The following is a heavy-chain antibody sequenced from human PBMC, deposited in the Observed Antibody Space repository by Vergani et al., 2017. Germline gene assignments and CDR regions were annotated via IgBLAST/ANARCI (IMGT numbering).Heavy chain of an antibody. V-gene: IGHV1-46*03. J-gene: IGHJ4*02. CDR2: INPRGGST. CDR3: TRGWYYENSDYWAY. D-gene: IGHD3-22*01. Sequence: QVQLVQSGAEVKKPGASVKVSCKASGYTFTSYYMHWVRQAPGQGLEWMGIINPRGGSTCYAQKFQGRVTMTRNTSTGTVYMELSSLRSEETAVYYCTRGWYYENSDYWAYWGQGTLVTVSS. CDR1: GYTFTSYY.